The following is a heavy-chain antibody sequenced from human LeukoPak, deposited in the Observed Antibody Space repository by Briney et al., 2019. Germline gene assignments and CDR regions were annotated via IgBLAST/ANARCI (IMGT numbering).Heavy chain of an antibody. Sequence: SETLSLTCTVSGGPISSDNYYWGWIRQPPGKGLEWIGSINYSGRTYYNPSLKSRVTASVDTSKSRFSLNLDSLTAADTAVYYCARHPGGVQGVPYYFDFWGQGTLVTVSS. CDR3: ARHPGGVQGVPYYFDF. CDR2: INYSGRT. CDR1: GGPISSDNYY. J-gene: IGHJ4*02. D-gene: IGHD3-10*01. V-gene: IGHV4-39*01.